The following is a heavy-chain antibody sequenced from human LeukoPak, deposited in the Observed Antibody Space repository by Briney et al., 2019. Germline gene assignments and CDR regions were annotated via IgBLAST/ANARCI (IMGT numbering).Heavy chain of an antibody. CDR3: ARWYSSSSEDWFDP. V-gene: IGHV4-38-2*01. CDR2: IYHSGST. CDR1: GYSISSGYY. J-gene: IGHJ5*02. Sequence: PSETLSLTCAFSGYSISSGYYWGWIRQPPGKGLEWIGNIYHSGSTYKNPSLKSRVTISLDTSKNQSSLKLSSVTAADTAMYYCARWYSSSSEDWFDPWGQGTLVTVSS. D-gene: IGHD6-6*01.